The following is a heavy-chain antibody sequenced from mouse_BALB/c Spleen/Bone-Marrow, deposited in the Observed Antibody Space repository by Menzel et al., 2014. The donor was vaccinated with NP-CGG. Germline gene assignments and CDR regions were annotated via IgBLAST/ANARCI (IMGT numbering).Heavy chain of an antibody. Sequence: EVQLVESEGGLVKSGGSLKLSCAASGFTFSNYGMSWVRQTPEKRLEWVATISGGGSYTFYSDSVKGRFTISRDNAKNNLYLQLSSLRSGDTALYYCARHAYYDQTEVSFVYWGQGTLVTVSA. J-gene: IGHJ3*01. CDR1: GFTFSNYG. CDR3: ARHAYYDQTEVSFVY. D-gene: IGHD2-4*01. V-gene: IGHV5-9-2*01. CDR2: ISGGGSYT.